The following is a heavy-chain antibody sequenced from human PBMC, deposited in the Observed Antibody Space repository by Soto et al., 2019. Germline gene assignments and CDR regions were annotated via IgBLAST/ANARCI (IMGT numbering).Heavy chain of an antibody. CDR2: ISPNSEKT. J-gene: IGHJ4*02. D-gene: IGHD1-26*01. Sequence: ASVKVSCKASGYTFSNFGISWVRQAPGEGLEWMGWISPNSEKTKIARRFQGRVTMTTDISTSTSYLELRGLTSEDTAVYYCAKVVYSGSYYDYFDYWGQGTLVTVSS. CDR3: AKVVYSGSYYDYFDY. CDR1: GYTFSNFG. V-gene: IGHV1-18*01.